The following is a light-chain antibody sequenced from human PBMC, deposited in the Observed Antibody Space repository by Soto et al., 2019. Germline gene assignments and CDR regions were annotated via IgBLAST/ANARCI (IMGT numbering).Light chain of an antibody. CDR2: GAS. J-gene: IGKJ1*01. CDR1: QSVSSSY. CDR3: HQYGGSVRL. Sequence: EVVLRQSPLTLSLSPGERATLCCRPSQSVSSSYLAWYQQKPGQPPRLVIYGASNRATGIPDRFSGSGSGTDFTLTISGLEPEDSAVYYCHQYGGSVRLFGPGTQVDIK. V-gene: IGKV3-20*01.